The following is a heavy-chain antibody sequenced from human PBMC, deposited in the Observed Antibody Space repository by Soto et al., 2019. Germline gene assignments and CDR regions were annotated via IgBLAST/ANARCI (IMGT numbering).Heavy chain of an antibody. CDR1: GGTFSSYA. Sequence: ASVKVSCKASGGTFSSYAISWVRQAPGQGLEWMGGIIPIFGTANYAQKFQGRVTITADESTSTAYMELSSLRSEDTAVYYCASEMLEQQLNYVMAFWGQGTTVTGSS. D-gene: IGHD6-13*01. CDR2: IIPIFGTA. J-gene: IGHJ6*02. V-gene: IGHV1-69*13. CDR3: ASEMLEQQLNYVMAF.